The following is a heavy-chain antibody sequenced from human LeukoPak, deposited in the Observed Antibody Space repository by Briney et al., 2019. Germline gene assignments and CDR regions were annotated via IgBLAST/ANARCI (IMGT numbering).Heavy chain of an antibody. CDR3: ARKLVGYYYYYMDV. V-gene: IGHV1-8*02. CDR1: GYTFTSYG. Sequence: ASVKVSCKASGYTFTSYGISWVRQAPGQGLEWMGWMNPNSGNTGYAQKFQGRVTMTRNTSISTAYMELSSLRSEDTAVYYCARKLVGYYYYYMDVWGKGTTVTVSS. CDR2: MNPNSGNT. J-gene: IGHJ6*03. D-gene: IGHD6-6*01.